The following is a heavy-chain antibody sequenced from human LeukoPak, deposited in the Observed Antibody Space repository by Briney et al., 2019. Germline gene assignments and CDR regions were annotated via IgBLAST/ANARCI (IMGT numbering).Heavy chain of an antibody. D-gene: IGHD4-17*01. CDR3: ASLTTVTQGYFDS. J-gene: IGHJ4*02. CDR1: GGSITSYY. Sequence: KPSETLSLTCTVSGGSITSYYWGWIRQPPGKGLEWIGYIYYSGSTNYNPSLKSRLTISVDASKNQFSLKLSSVTATDTAVYYCASLTTVTQGYFDSWGQGTLVTVSS. CDR2: IYYSGST. V-gene: IGHV4-59*08.